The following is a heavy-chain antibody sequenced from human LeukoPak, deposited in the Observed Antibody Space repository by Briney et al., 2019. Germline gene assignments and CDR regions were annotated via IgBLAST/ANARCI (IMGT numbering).Heavy chain of an antibody. CDR2: IYYSGST. CDR1: GGSISSYY. D-gene: IGHD3-22*01. J-gene: IGHJ4*02. CDR3: ARESSGYSVFDY. Sequence: SETLSLTCTVSGGSISSYYWSWIRQHPGKGLEWIGYIYYSGSTYYNPSLKSRVTISVDTSKNQFSLKLSSVTAADTAVYYCARESSGYSVFDYWGQGTLVTVSS. V-gene: IGHV4-59*06.